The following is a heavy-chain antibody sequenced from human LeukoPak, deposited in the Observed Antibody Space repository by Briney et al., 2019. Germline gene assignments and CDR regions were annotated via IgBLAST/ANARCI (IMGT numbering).Heavy chain of an antibody. V-gene: IGHV1-18*01. CDR1: GYTFTKEA. Sequence: ASVKVSCKAFGYTFTKEAISWVRQAPGQGLEWMGWISTYNGHTNYAQKFQGRVTMTTDTSTSTSYIELRTLTSNDTAVYFCARGSADGFDIWGQGTMVIVSS. CDR3: ARGSADGFDI. CDR2: ISTYNGHT. D-gene: IGHD3-10*01. J-gene: IGHJ3*02.